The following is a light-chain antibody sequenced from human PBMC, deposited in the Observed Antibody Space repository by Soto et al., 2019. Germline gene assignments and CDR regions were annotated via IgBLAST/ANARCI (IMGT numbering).Light chain of an antibody. CDR3: SSLSTTSTPIV. CDR2: EVN. CDR1: SSDIGLYNY. J-gene: IGLJ1*01. Sequence: QSALGQPASMSGSPGQSITIPCTGASSDIGLYNYVSWYQHHPGKAPKLLISEVNVRPSGLSDRFSASKAGNTASLTISGLQPEDEAYYYCSSLSTTSTPIVFGSGTKVT. V-gene: IGLV2-14*01.